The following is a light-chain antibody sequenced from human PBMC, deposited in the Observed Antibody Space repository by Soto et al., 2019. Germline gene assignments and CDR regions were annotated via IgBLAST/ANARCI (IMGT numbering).Light chain of an antibody. V-gene: IGLV2-14*01. J-gene: IGLJ2*01. CDR1: SSDVGGYNY. Sequence: QSALTQPASVSGSPGQSITISCTGTSSDVGGYNYVSWYQQHPGKAPKLMIYDVSHRPSGVSNRFSGFKSGNTASLTISGLQAADEDDYCGTSYTSTSSVVFGGGTKLTVL. CDR2: DVS. CDR3: TSYTSTSSVV.